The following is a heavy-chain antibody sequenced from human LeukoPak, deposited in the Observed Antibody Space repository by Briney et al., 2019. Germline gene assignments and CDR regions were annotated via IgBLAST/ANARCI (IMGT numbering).Heavy chain of an antibody. Sequence: TSETLSLTCAVYGGSFSGYYWSWIRQPPGKGLEWIGEINHSGSTNYNPSLKSRVTISVDTSKNQFSLKLSSVTAADTAVYYCARLLAYYDFWSGYSHYYGMDVWGQGTTVTVSS. V-gene: IGHV4-34*01. CDR3: ARLLAYYDFWSGYSHYYGMDV. CDR1: GGSFSGYY. J-gene: IGHJ6*02. D-gene: IGHD3-3*01. CDR2: INHSGST.